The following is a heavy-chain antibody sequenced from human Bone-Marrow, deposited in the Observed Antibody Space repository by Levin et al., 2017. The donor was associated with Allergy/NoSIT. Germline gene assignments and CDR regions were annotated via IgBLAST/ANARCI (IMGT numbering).Heavy chain of an antibody. J-gene: IGHJ1*01. V-gene: IGHV3-23*01. CDR1: GFTSAYYA. D-gene: IGHD6-13*01. CDR3: AKMEQQLVQGAFQE. CDR2: ISGTYDQT. Sequence: GGSLRLSCAASGFTSAYYAMSWVRQAPGKGLEWVSGISGTYDQTFYRDSVKGRFTISRDKSKNTVYLQMNNLRVDDSAIYYCAKMEQQLVQGAFQEWGQGTLVSVSS.